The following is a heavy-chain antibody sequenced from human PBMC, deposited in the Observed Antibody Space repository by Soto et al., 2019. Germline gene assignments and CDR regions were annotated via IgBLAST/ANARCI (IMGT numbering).Heavy chain of an antibody. CDR3: ARRRNTMVRGSTYYGMDV. CDR2: ISAYNGNT. Sequence: QVQLVQSGAEVKKPGASVKVSCKASGYTFTSYGISWVRQAPGQGLEWMGWISAYNGNTNYAQKLQGRVTMTTDTSTSTADTELRRLRSDDTAVYYCARRRNTMVRGSTYYGMDVWGQGTTVTVSS. CDR1: GYTFTSYG. D-gene: IGHD3-10*01. J-gene: IGHJ6*02. V-gene: IGHV1-18*01.